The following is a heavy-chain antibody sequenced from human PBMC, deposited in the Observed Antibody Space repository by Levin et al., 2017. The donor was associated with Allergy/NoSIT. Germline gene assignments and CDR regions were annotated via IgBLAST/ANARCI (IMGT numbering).Heavy chain of an antibody. V-gene: IGHV3-33*01. CDR3: ARDRYSAVAGIDWTHPLDY. CDR1: GFTFSNFG. D-gene: IGHD6-19*01. J-gene: IGHJ4*02. CDR2: IWYDGSNK. Sequence: PGESLKISCAASGFTFSNFGIHWVRQAPGKGLEWVSAIWYDGSNKYYRDSVTGRFTISRDNSKNTLYLQMDSLRVEERAFYYCARDRYSAVAGIDWTHPLDYWGQGTLVTVSS.